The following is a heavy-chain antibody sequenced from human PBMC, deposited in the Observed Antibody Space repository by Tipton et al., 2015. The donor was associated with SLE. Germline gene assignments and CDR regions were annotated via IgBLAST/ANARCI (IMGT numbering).Heavy chain of an antibody. D-gene: IGHD2-15*01. Sequence: SLRLSCAASGFTFSTYGMNWVRLAPGKGLEWVSYISGGSHTIYYADSVMGRFTISRDDAKTSVYLQMDSLRAEDTAVYYCARGLLDPSPCDYWGQGTLVTVSS. J-gene: IGHJ4*02. CDR1: GFTFSTYG. CDR2: ISGGSHTI. CDR3: ARGLLDPSPCDY. V-gene: IGHV3-48*01.